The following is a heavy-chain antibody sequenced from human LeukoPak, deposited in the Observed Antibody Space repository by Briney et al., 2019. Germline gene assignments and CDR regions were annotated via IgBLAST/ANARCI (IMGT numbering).Heavy chain of an antibody. CDR1: GFTFSSYS. D-gene: IGHD3-22*01. CDR3: AKDEGVVGYYDSSGLDY. J-gene: IGHJ4*02. CDR2: ISYDGSNK. V-gene: IGHV3-30*18. Sequence: GGSLRLSCAASGFTFSSYSMNWVRQAPGKGLEWVAVISYDGSNKYYADSVKGRFTISRDNSKNTLYLQMNSLRAEDTAVYYCAKDEGVVGYYDSSGLDYWGQGTLVTVSS.